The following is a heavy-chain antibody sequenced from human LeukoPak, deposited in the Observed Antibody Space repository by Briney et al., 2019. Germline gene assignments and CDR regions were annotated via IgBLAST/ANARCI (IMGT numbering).Heavy chain of an antibody. CDR3: AGDFVQWLVYFDY. V-gene: IGHV1-2*06. D-gene: IGHD6-19*01. Sequence: ASVKVSCKASGGTFSSYAISWVRQAPGQGLEWMGRINPNSGGTNYAQKFQGRATMTRDTSISTAYMELSRLRSDDTAVYYCAGDFVQWLVYFDYWGQGTLVTVSS. CDR2: INPNSGGT. CDR1: GGTFSSYA. J-gene: IGHJ4*02.